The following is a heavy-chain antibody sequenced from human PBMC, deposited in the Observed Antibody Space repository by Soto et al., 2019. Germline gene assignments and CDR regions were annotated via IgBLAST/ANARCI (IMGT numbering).Heavy chain of an antibody. CDR3: ARKFSVVGYCSGGSCYSYYFDY. V-gene: IGHV1-69*13. J-gene: IGHJ4*02. CDR1: GGTFSSYA. CDR2: IIPIFGTA. Sequence: SVKVSCKASGGTFSSYAISWVRQAPGQGLEWMGGIIPIFGTANYAQKFQGRVTITADESTSTAYMELSSLRSEDTAVYYCARKFSVVGYCSGGSCYSYYFDYWGQGTLVTVSS. D-gene: IGHD2-15*01.